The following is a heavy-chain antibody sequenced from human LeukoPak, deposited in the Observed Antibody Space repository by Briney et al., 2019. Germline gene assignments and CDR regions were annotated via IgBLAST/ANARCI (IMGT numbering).Heavy chain of an antibody. V-gene: IGHV4-39*01. D-gene: IGHD3-3*01. CDR1: GGSISTTNYY. Sequence: PSETLSPTCTVSGGSISTTNYYWGWIRQPPGRDLEWIGSIYSSGNTYYNPSLESRVTISVDTSKNQLSLKLTSATAADTSVYYCARHSGLRSPFDPWGQGTLVTVSS. CDR2: IYSSGNT. CDR3: ARHSGLRSPFDP. J-gene: IGHJ5*02.